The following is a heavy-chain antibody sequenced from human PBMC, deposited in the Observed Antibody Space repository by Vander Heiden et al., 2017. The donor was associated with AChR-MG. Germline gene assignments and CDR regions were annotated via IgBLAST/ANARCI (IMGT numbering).Heavy chain of an antibody. CDR3: ARPRYYGSGSRYYYYYYGMDV. J-gene: IGHJ6*02. CDR2: ISAYNGNT. D-gene: IGHD3-10*01. Sequence: QVQLVQSGAEVKKPGASVKVSCTASGYTFTSSGISWVRQAPGQGLEGMGWISAYNGNTNYAQKLQGRVTMTTDTSTSTAYMELRSLRSDDTAVYYCARPRYYGSGSRYYYYYYGMDVWGQGTTVTVSS. CDR1: GYTFTSSG. V-gene: IGHV1-18*01.